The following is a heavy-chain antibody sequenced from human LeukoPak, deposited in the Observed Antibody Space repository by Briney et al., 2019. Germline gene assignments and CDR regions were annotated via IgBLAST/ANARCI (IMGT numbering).Heavy chain of an antibody. J-gene: IGHJ4*02. CDR1: GFTFSSYA. V-gene: IGHV3-23*01. CDR3: AKGGGRYSSGWYGY. Sequence: GGSLRLSCAPSGFTFSSYAMSWVRQAPGKGLEWVSAISGSGGSTYYADSVKGRFTISRDNSKNTLYLQMNSLRAEDTAVYYCAKGGGRYSSGWYGYRGQGTLVTVSS. CDR2: ISGSGGST. D-gene: IGHD6-19*01.